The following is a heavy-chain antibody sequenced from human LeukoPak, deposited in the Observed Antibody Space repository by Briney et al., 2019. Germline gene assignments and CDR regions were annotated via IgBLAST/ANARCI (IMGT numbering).Heavy chain of an antibody. Sequence: SETLSLTCSVSGDSISMHYWSWIRQPPGKGLEWIGYIDHTGSTNYNPSLNSRVTISRDTSKNHFSLELSSVTAADTAVYYCARAVRSSGIFDIWGQGTMVTVSS. CDR3: ARAVRSSGIFDI. CDR2: IDHTGST. J-gene: IGHJ3*02. V-gene: IGHV4-59*08. D-gene: IGHD3-22*01. CDR1: GDSISMHY.